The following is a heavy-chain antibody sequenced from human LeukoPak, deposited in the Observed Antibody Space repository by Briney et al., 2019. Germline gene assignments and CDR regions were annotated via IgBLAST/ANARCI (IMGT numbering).Heavy chain of an antibody. J-gene: IGHJ6*02. CDR1: GFTFSSYG. V-gene: IGHV3-30*18. Sequence: GGSLRLSCAASGFTFSSYGMHWVRQAPGKGLEWVAVISYDGSNKYYADSVKGRFTISRDNSKNTLYLQMNSLRAEDTAVYYCAKDLAYFNWSNPYGMDVWGQGTTVTVSS. D-gene: IGHD3-9*01. CDR2: ISYDGSNK. CDR3: AKDLAYFNWSNPYGMDV.